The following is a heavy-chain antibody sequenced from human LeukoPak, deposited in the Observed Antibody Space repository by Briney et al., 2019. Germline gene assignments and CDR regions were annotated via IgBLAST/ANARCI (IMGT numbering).Heavy chain of an antibody. CDR3: AKENQDIVVVVATPYY. CDR2: ISGSGGST. CDR1: GFSFSNTW. J-gene: IGHJ4*02. D-gene: IGHD2-15*01. Sequence: GGSLRLSCAASGFSFSNTWMNWIRLAPGKGLEWVSAISGSGGSTYYADSVKGRFTISRDNSKNTLYLQMNSLRAEDTAVYYCAKENQDIVVVVATPYYWGQGTLVTVSS. V-gene: IGHV3-23*01.